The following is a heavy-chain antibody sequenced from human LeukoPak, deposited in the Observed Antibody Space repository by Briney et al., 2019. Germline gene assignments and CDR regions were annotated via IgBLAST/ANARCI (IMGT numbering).Heavy chain of an antibody. D-gene: IGHD3-10*01. V-gene: IGHV3-30*18. CDR2: ISYDGSNK. CDR3: EKFRRGYYFDY. CDR1: GFTFSSYG. Sequence: QTGGSLRLSCAASGFTFSSYGMRWVRQAPGKGLEWVAVISYDGSNKYYADSVEGRLSISRDNTKNTLYLQTNSLRAKDTAVTYCEKFRRGYYFDYWGQGTLVTVSS. J-gene: IGHJ4*02.